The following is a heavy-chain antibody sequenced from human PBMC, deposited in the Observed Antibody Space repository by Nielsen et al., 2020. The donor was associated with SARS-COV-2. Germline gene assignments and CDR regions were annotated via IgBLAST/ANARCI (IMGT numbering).Heavy chain of an antibody. CDR3: ARGDLVVVPSPILGLGPFFYYFYLDV. CDR2: VSHSGSI. CDR1: GGSVSSNDW. J-gene: IGHJ6*03. D-gene: IGHD2-2*01. V-gene: IGHV4-4*02. Sequence: SETLSLTCAVSGGSVSSNDWWTWVRQSPGKGLEWIGAVSHSGSINYNPSLKRRVTLSMDKSKRQFSLRLTSVSAADTAVYFCARGDLVVVPSPILGLGPFFYYFYLDVWGKGTTVIVSS.